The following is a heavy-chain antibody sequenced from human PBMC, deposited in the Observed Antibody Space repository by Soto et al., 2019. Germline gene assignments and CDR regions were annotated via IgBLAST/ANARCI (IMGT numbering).Heavy chain of an antibody. V-gene: IGHV3-33*01. CDR2: IWYDGSKK. CDR3: ARDATSWTMYNWFDP. J-gene: IGHJ5*02. D-gene: IGHD6-13*01. CDR1: GFTFSSYG. Sequence: QVQLVESGGGVVQPGRSLRLSCAASGFTFSSYGMHWVRQAPGKGLEWVAVIWYDGSKKYYADSVKGRFTISRDNSKNTLYLQMNSLRAEDTAVYYCARDATSWTMYNWFDPWGQGTLVTVSS.